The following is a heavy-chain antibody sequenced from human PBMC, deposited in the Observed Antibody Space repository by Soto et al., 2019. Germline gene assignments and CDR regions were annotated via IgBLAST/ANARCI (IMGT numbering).Heavy chain of an antibody. D-gene: IGHD2-2*01. Sequence: GGSLRLSCAASGFTFSSYGMHWVRQAPGKGLEWVAVISYDGSNKYYADSVKGRFTISRDNSKNTLYLQMNSLRAEDTAVYYCAKSQHGWYFDLWGRGTLVTVSS. J-gene: IGHJ2*01. CDR1: GFTFSSYG. CDR2: ISYDGSNK. CDR3: AKSQHGWYFDL. V-gene: IGHV3-30*18.